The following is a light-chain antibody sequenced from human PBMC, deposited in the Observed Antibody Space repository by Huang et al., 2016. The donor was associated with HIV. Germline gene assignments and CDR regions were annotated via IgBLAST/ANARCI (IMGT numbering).Light chain of an antibody. CDR1: QTISGY. Sequence: DIQLTQSPSSLSASLGDRVTITCWASQTISGYLHWYQQRPGKAPQILSFGAASLHSGVPSRFSGSGSGTDFTLTVSDMQPEDFGTYYCQQSYSSPPTFGQGTKVEIK. CDR2: GAA. CDR3: QQSYSSPPT. V-gene: IGKV1-39*01. J-gene: IGKJ1*01.